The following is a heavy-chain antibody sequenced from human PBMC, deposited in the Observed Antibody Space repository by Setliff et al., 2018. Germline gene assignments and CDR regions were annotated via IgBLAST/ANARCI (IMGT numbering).Heavy chain of an antibody. V-gene: IGHV3-23*01. Sequence: PGGSLRLSCAASGLTFRTYAMSWVRQAPGKGLEWVSSTTGSGGDRDYADSVKGRFTISRDNSKNTLYLQMNSLRAEDTAVYSCVTSPILIYYFAFWGQGTPVTVSS. J-gene: IGHJ4*02. CDR2: TTGSGGDR. D-gene: IGHD3-9*01. CDR3: VTSPILIYYFAF. CDR1: GLTFRTYA.